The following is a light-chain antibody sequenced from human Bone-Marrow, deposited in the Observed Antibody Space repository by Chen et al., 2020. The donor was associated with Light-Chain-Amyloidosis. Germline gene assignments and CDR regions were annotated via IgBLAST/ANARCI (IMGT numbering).Light chain of an antibody. CDR2: EDS. Sequence: SYVLTQPSSVSVAPVQTATIACGGNNIGSTRVHWYQQTPGKAPLLVVYEDSDRPSGIPERLSGANSGNTATLTISRVEAGDEADYYSQVWDRSSDRPVFGGGTKLTVL. CDR1: NIGSTR. J-gene: IGLJ3*02. CDR3: QVWDRSSDRPV. V-gene: IGLV3-21*02.